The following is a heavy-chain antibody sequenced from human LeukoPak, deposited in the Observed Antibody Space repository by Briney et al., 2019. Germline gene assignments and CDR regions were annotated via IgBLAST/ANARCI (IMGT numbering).Heavy chain of an antibody. CDR1: GFTVSSND. CDR2: VYSGGTT. Sequence: GGSLRLSCAASGFTVSSNDISWVRQAPGKGLGWVSVVYSGGTTYFADSVKGRFTISRDDFKNTLYLQMNSLRAEDTAVYYCARDTPTSGFGEFIFYYYGLDVWGQGTTVTVSS. V-gene: IGHV3-66*01. D-gene: IGHD3-10*01. J-gene: IGHJ6*02. CDR3: ARDTPTSGFGEFIFYYYGLDV.